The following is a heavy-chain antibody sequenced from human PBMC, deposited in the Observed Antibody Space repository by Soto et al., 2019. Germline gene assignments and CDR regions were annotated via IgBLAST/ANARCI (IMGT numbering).Heavy chain of an antibody. CDR3: ARAAATTAAGYYYYGLDV. V-gene: IGHV4-30-4*01. CDR1: GGALSSGFYY. Sequence: QEKLQESGPGLLKPSQTLSLTCSVSGGALSSGFYYWSRIRQPPGKGLEWIGYFYHTGSTYYNPSLKGRLTISKDMTKNRFSLNLMSVTAADTAVYFCARAAATTAAGYYYYGLDVWGQGTTVTVSS. D-gene: IGHD6-25*01. CDR2: FYHTGST. J-gene: IGHJ6*02.